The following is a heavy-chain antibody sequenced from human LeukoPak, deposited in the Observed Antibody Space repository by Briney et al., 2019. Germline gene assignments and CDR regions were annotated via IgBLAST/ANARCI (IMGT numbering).Heavy chain of an antibody. Sequence: PSETLSLTCSVSGGSISSSSSYWGWVRQPPGKGLEWIGTISSSGITYYNPSLRSRITISVDTSKIQFSLRLTSVTAADTAVYYCATQKGYYAFDLWGEGTLVTVSS. CDR3: ATQKGYYAFDL. CDR1: GGSISSSSSY. V-gene: IGHV4-39*01. CDR2: ISSSGIT. J-gene: IGHJ4*02. D-gene: IGHD3-3*01.